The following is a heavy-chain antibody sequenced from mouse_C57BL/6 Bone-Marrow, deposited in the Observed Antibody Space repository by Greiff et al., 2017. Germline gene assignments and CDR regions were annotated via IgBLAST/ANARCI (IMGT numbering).Heavy chain of an antibody. CDR3: AQFSYYYGSPAWFAY. D-gene: IGHD1-1*01. CDR1: GFNIKDYY. CDR2: IDPEDGET. V-gene: IGHV14-2*01. Sequence: DVKLQESGAELVKPGASVKLSCTASGFNIKDYYMHWVKQRTEQGLEWIGRIDPEDGETKYAPKFQGKATITADTSSNTAYLQLSSLTSEDTAVYYCAQFSYYYGSPAWFAYWGQGTLVTVSA. J-gene: IGHJ3*01.